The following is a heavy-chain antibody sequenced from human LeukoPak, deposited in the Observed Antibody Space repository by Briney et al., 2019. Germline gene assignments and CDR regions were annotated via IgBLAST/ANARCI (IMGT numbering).Heavy chain of an antibody. J-gene: IGHJ4*02. Sequence: SETLSLTCAVYGGSFSGYYWSWIRQPPGKGLEWIGEINHSGSTSYNPSLKSRVTISVDTSKNQFSLKLSSVTAADTAVYYCASFKRDYWGQGTLVTVPS. V-gene: IGHV4-34*01. CDR3: ASFKRDY. CDR2: INHSGST. CDR1: GGSFSGYY.